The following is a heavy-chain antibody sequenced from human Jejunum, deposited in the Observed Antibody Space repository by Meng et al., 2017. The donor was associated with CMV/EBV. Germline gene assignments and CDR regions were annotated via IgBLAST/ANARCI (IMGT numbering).Heavy chain of an antibody. CDR2: INHDGSEK. J-gene: IGHJ4*02. CDR3: ARRWFGELLSYYFDH. CDR1: GFALSNFW. D-gene: IGHD3-10*01. Sequence: GFALSNFWLSWVRQAPGKGLEWVADINHDGSEKYYVDSVKGRFTISRDNAKNSVHLQMNSLRAEDMAVYYCARRWFGELLSYYFDHWGQGTLVTVSS. V-gene: IGHV3-7*01.